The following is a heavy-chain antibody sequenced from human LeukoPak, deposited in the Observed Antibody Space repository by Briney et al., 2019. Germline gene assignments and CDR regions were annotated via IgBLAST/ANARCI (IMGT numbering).Heavy chain of an antibody. CDR3: ARSVLWFGDLGY. CDR1: GGSITDYY. CDR2: VYYTGTT. J-gene: IGHJ4*02. Sequence: SETLSLTCPVSGGSITDYYWNWIRQSPEKGLEWIGYVYYTGTTYYSPSLKSRVAISLDRSKNQFSLNLNSVTAADTAVYYCARSVLWFGDLGYWGQGILVTVSS. D-gene: IGHD3-10*01. V-gene: IGHV4-59*03.